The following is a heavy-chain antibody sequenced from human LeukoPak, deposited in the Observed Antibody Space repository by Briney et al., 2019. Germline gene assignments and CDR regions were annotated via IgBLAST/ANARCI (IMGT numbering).Heavy chain of an antibody. CDR2: IYYSGST. CDR1: GGSISSGDYY. Sequence: SQTLSLTCTVSGGSISSGDYYWSWIRQPPGKGLERIGYIYYSGSTYYNPSLKSRVTISVDTSKNQFSLKLSSVTAADTAVYYCARYVWGSYPTFEDYWGQGTLVTVSS. D-gene: IGHD3-16*02. CDR3: ARYVWGSYPTFEDY. V-gene: IGHV4-30-4*08. J-gene: IGHJ4*02.